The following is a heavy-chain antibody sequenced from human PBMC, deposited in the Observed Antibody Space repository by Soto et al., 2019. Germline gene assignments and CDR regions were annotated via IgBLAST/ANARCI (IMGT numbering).Heavy chain of an antibody. V-gene: IGHV3-7*01. CDR1: GFTFTSYW. CDR2: IKEDGSAK. J-gene: IGHJ4*02. CDR3: AREDVSRFDY. Sequence: EVQLVESGGGLVQPGGSLRVSCAASGFTFTSYWMSWVRQAPGKGLEWVANIKEDGSAKYYLDSVKGRFPISRDNATNSLYLQMSSLRAEDTAVYYCAREDVSRFDYWGQGNLVTVS.